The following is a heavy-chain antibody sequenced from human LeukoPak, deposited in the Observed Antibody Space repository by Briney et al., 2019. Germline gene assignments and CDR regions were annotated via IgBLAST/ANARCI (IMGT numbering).Heavy chain of an antibody. CDR3: ANPGRYSSGWLFPPSFDN. CDR2: ISGSGGIT. D-gene: IGHD6-19*01. J-gene: IGHJ4*02. CDR1: GFTFSSYA. Sequence: GGSLRLSCAASGFTFSSYAMTWVRQAPGKGLEWVSVISGSGGITNYADSVNGRFTISRDNSKNTLFLQMNSLRAEDTAVYYCANPGRYSSGWLFPPSFDNWGQGTLVTVSS. V-gene: IGHV3-23*01.